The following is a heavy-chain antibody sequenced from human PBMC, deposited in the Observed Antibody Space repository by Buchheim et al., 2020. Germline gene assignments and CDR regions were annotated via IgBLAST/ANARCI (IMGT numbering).Heavy chain of an antibody. D-gene: IGHD3-10*01. Sequence: EVQLVDSGGGLVQPGGSLRLSCAASGFTFSSYWMHWVRQAPGKGPVWVSRINTDGTDTSCADSVKGRFTISRDNARNTLYLQMNSLEAEDTAVYFCARGGTSGSLDYWGQGTL. CDR2: INTDGTDT. CDR3: ARGGTSGSLDY. V-gene: IGHV3-74*01. J-gene: IGHJ4*02. CDR1: GFTFSSYW.